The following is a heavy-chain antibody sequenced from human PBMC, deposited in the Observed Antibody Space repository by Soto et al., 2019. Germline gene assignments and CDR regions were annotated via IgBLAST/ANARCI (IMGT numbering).Heavy chain of an antibody. J-gene: IGHJ3*01. CDR1: GGTFNTYT. D-gene: IGHD2-2*01. CDR3: SIGSWSAETFDV. Sequence: QVHLIQSGAEVKKPGSSVKVSCKAAGGTFNTYTLIWVRQAPGHGREWMGRIIPMLTVTNSAQKFQGRLTLTADKSTSTAFMELTSLRSDDTAVYYCSIGSWSAETFDVWGQGTMVTVSS. V-gene: IGHV1-69*02. CDR2: IIPMLTVT.